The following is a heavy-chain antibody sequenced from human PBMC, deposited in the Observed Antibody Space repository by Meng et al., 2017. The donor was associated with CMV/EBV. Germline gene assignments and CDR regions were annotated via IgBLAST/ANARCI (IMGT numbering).Heavy chain of an antibody. V-gene: IGHV1-2*02. Sequence: VHLAHSWGEVTKPGASVKVSCKASGYTFTGYYMHWVRQAPGQGLEWMGWINPNSGGTNYAQKFQGRVTMTRDTSISTAYMELSRLRSDDTAVYYCATYIGNYINWYFDLWGRGTLVTVSS. D-gene: IGHD1-7*01. J-gene: IGHJ2*01. CDR3: ATYIGNYINWYFDL. CDR2: INPNSGGT. CDR1: GYTFTGYY.